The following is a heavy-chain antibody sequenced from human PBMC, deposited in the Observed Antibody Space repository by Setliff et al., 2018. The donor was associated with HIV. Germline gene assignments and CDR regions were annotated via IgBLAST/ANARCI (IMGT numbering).Heavy chain of an antibody. V-gene: IGHV3-48*04. CDR2: ISYSGNTI. Sequence: GSLRLSCITSGLPFNGHTMNWVRQAPGRGLECISYISYSGNTIYYADSVKGRFTISRDNAKNSLFLQMDSLRAEDTAVYYCAQGLLWGQGTVVTVSS. CDR1: GLPFNGHT. CDR3: AQGLL. J-gene: IGHJ3*01.